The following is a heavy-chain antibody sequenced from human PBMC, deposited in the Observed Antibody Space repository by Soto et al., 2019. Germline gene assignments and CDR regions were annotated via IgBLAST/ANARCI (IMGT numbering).Heavy chain of an antibody. CDR3: AKDFDRGGWYYLDS. V-gene: IGHV3-23*01. D-gene: IGHD3-9*01. CDR1: GLIFSDFA. CDR2: ISGNGGST. J-gene: IGHJ4*02. Sequence: EVQLLESGGGLVQPGGSLTLSCAASGLIFSDFAMTWVRQAPGKGLEWVSTISGNGGSTYFAAPIKRRFTISRDNSKNVLYLQMRSLRDEDTAKYYCAKDFDRGGWYYLDSWGQGTPVTVSS.